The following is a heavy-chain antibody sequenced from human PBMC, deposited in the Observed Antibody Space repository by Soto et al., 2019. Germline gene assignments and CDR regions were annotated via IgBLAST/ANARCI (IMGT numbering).Heavy chain of an antibody. CDR3: ARGTPSPLIVRSSRGPWFDP. J-gene: IGHJ5*02. CDR1: GGSINIYY. Sequence: PSETLSLTCTVSGGSINIYYWSWIRQPVGKGLEWIGRIYSGGRSNYNPSLKSRVTMSLDTSKMQFSLKLSSVTAADTAVYYCARGTPSPLIVRSSRGPWFDPWGQGTLVTVSS. V-gene: IGHV4-4*07. D-gene: IGHD2-15*01. CDR2: IYSGGRS.